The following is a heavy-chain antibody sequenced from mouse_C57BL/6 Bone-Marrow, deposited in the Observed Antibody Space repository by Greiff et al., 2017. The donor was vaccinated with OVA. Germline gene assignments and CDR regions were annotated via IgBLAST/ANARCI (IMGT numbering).Heavy chain of an antibody. CDR3: ARVRKSGKGFKDAY. J-gene: IGHJ3*01. V-gene: IGHV5-4*01. D-gene: IGHD6-2*01. CDR2: ISDGGSYT. Sequence: EVQVVESGGGLVKPGGSLKLSCAASGFTFSSYAMSWVRQTPEKRLEWVATISDGGSYTYYPDNVKGRFTISRDTAKNNLYLQMSHLKSEDTAMYDCARVRKSGKGFKDAYWGQGAMVTVSA. CDR1: GFTFSSYA.